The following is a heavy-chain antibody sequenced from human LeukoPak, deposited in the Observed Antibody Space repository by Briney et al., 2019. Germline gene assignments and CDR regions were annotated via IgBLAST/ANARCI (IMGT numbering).Heavy chain of an antibody. CDR3: ARESYSSSRSDY. CDR1: GGSISSGSYY. V-gene: IGHV4-61*02. Sequence: PSQTLSLTCTVSGGSISSGSYYWSWIRQPAGKGLEWIGRVYTSGSTNYNPSLKSRVTISVDTSKNQFSLKLSSVTAADTAVYYCARESYSSSRSDYWGQGTLVTVSS. J-gene: IGHJ4*02. CDR2: VYTSGST. D-gene: IGHD6-13*01.